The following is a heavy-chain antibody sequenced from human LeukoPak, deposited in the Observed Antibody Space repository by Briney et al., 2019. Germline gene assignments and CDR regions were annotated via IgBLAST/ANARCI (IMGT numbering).Heavy chain of an antibody. J-gene: IGHJ5*02. CDR3: ASAYYYDSRDKGWFDP. CDR1: GGTFSSYA. V-gene: IGHV1-69*05. Sequence: ASVKVSCKASGGTFSSYAISWVRQAPGQGLEWIGGIIPIFGTANYAQKFQGRVTITTVESTSTAYMELSSLRSEGTAVYYCASAYYYDSRDKGWFDPWGQGTLVTVSS. D-gene: IGHD3-22*01. CDR2: IIPIFGTA.